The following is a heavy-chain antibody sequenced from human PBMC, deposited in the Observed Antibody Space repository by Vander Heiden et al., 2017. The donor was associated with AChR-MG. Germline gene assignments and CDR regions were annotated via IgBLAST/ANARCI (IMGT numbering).Heavy chain of an antibody. V-gene: IGHV3-30*03. CDR1: GLTFKSRG. CDR2: ISFDGINK. J-gene: IGHJ4*02. D-gene: IGHD3-16*01. Sequence: QVQLVQSGGGEVQPGGSLRLSCVASGLTFKSRGFHWVRQAPGKGLEWVAHISFDGINKYYADSVQGRFTISRDNSQNTLYLQMNSLRVEDTAVYYCATLVVLDIPFDHWGQGTLVTVSA. CDR3: ATLVVLDIPFDH.